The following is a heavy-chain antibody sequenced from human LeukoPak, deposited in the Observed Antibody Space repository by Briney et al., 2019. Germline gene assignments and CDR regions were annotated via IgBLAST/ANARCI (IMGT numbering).Heavy chain of an antibody. D-gene: IGHD2-21*01. CDR1: GFTVSSNY. J-gene: IGHJ4*02. V-gene: IGHV3-53*04. Sequence: TGGSLRLSCAASGFTVSSNYMGWVRQAPGKGLEWVSVIYSGGSTYYADSVKGRFTISRHNSKNTLYLQMNSLRAEDTAVYYCARDIQPGYFDYWGQGTLVTVSS. CDR3: ARDIQPGYFDY. CDR2: IYSGGST.